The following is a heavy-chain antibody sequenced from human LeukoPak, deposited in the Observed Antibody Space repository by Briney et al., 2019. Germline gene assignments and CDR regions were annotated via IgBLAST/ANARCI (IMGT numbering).Heavy chain of an antibody. J-gene: IGHJ4*02. CDR1: GYTFTTYG. CDR3: ARDLPYSSSWESIDY. CDR2: INSYNGNT. V-gene: IGHV1-18*01. D-gene: IGHD6-13*01. Sequence: ASVKVSCRASGYTFTTYGIIWVRQAPGQGLEWMGWINSYNGNTNYAQNLQSRVTLTTDTSTSTAYIELRSLTSDDTAVYYCARDLPYSSSWESIDYWGQGTLVTVSS.